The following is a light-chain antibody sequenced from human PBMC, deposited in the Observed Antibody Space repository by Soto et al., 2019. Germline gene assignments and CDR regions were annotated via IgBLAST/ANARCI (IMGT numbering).Light chain of an antibody. J-gene: IGLJ2*01. CDR1: SSSIGAGYD. V-gene: IGLV1-40*01. CDR2: GNF. Sequence: QSVLTQPPSVSGAPGQRVTISCAGGSSSIGAGYDVHWYQQLPGTAPKLLIYGNFNRPSGVPDRFSGSKSGTSASLAITGRQAGDEADYYCQAYDSSLSGVVFGGGTKLTVL. CDR3: QAYDSSLSGVV.